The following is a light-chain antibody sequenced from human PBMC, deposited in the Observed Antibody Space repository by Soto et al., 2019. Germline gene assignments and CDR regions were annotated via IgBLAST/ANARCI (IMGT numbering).Light chain of an antibody. CDR2: GAS. V-gene: IGKV3-20*01. CDR1: QSVSSSY. Sequence: EIVLTQSPGTLSLSPGERATLSCRASQSVSSSYLAWYQQKPGQAPRLLIYGASSRATGIPDRFSGSGSGTDFTLTISRLEPEDFAVYYCQQYSATFXQGTKADIK. CDR3: QQYSAT. J-gene: IGKJ1*01.